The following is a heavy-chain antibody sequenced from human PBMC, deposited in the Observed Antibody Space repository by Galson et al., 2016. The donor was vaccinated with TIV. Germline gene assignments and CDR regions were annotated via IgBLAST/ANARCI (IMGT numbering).Heavy chain of an antibody. CDR3: AKDPRLYVDYFLHYFDY. V-gene: IGHV3-30*18. J-gene: IGHJ4*02. Sequence: SLRLSCAASGFTFSDYGMHWVRQAPGKGLEWVAVISYDGSDQYYAGSVKGRFTISRDNSKNTLYLQMNSLRSDVTAMYYCAKDPRLYVDYFLHYFDYWGQGTLVTVSS. D-gene: IGHD4-17*01. CDR2: ISYDGSDQ. CDR1: GFTFSDYG.